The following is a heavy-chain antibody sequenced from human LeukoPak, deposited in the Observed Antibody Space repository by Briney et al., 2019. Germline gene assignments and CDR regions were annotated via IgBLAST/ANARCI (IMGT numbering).Heavy chain of an antibody. D-gene: IGHD2-8*01. V-gene: IGHV4-39*07. CDR3: AQNGQSGFSFDP. J-gene: IGHJ5*02. Sequence: DPSETLSLTCTVSGGSISSSSYYWGWIRQPPGKGLEWIGSIYYSGSTYYNPSLKSRVTISADTSKNQFSLKLSSVTAADTAVYYCAQNGQSGFSFDPWGQGTLVTVSS. CDR1: GGSISSSSYY. CDR2: IYYSGST.